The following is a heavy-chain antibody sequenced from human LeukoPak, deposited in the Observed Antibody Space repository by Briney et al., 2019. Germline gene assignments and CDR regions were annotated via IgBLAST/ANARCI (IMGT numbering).Heavy chain of an antibody. J-gene: IGHJ4*02. CDR3: ARDGEGDILTGPTAYYFDY. Sequence: SETLSLTCTVSGGPISSYYWSWIRQPAGKGLEWIGGIYTSGSTNYNPSLKGRFTISVDTSKNQFSLTLSSVTAAESAVYYCARDGEGDILTGPTAYYFDYWGQGTLVTVSS. CDR1: GGPISSYY. CDR2: IYTSGST. D-gene: IGHD3-9*01. V-gene: IGHV4-4*07.